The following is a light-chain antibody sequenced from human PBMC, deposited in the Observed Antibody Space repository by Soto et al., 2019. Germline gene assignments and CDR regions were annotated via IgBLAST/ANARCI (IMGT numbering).Light chain of an antibody. J-gene: IGKJ5*01. CDR2: AAS. Sequence: IQMTQSPSSLSASVGDRVTIACGASQSISSYLSWYQQKPGKAPKLLIYAASSLQSGVPSRFSGSGSGTDFTLTISSLQPEDFATYYCQQSYSTPITFGQGTRLEIK. CDR3: QQSYSTPIT. V-gene: IGKV1-39*01. CDR1: QSISSY.